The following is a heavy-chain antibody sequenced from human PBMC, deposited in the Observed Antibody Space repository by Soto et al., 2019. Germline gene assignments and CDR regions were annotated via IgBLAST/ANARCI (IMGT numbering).Heavy chain of an antibody. CDR1: GYTFTRYA. D-gene: IGHD3-10*01. CDR3: ARRANDYTSDHSFDY. CDR2: INAGNGNT. Sequence: ASVKVSCKASGYTFTRYATHWVRQARGQRLEWMGWINAGNGNTKYSQRFQGRVTITRDTSATTVYMELSSLRSEDTAVYYCARRANDYTSDHSFDYWGQGTLVTVSS. V-gene: IGHV1-3*01. J-gene: IGHJ4*02.